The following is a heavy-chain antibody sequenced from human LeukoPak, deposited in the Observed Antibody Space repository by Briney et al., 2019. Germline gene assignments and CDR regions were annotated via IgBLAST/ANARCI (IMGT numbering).Heavy chain of an antibody. CDR3: AREKGQAYSG. CDR1: GYTFTAYY. CDR2: INPNSGGT. V-gene: IGHV1-2*02. D-gene: IGHD2-15*01. Sequence: ASVTVSSTPSGYTFTAYYMHWVRQAPGQGLEWMGWINPNSGGTNYAQKFQGRVTMTRDTAISTAYMELGRLRSGDTAVYYCAREKGQAYSGWGQGTLVTVCS. J-gene: IGHJ4*02.